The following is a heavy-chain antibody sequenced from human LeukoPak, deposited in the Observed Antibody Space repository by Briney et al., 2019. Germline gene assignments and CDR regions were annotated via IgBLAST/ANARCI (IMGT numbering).Heavy chain of an antibody. Sequence: GGSLRLSCAASGFTFSSSAMSWVRQAPGKGLEWVSSISGSGSGGSTYYADSMKGRFTISRDNSKNTLYLQMNSLIAEDTAVYYCAKIYSGSYYGAFDIWGQGTMVTVSS. D-gene: IGHD1-26*01. CDR3: AKIYSGSYYGAFDI. V-gene: IGHV3-23*01. J-gene: IGHJ3*02. CDR2: ISGSGSGGST. CDR1: GFTFSSSA.